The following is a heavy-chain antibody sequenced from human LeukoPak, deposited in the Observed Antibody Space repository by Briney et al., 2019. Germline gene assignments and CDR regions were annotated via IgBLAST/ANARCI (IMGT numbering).Heavy chain of an antibody. V-gene: IGHV4-39*01. CDR3: ARHLNGYFDY. Sequence: PSETLSLTCTVSGGSISSSSYYWGWIRQPPGKGLEWIGSIYYSGSTYYNPSLKSRVTISVDTSKNQFSLKLSSATAAGTAVYYCARHLNGYFDYWGQGTLVTVSS. CDR2: IYYSGST. J-gene: IGHJ4*02. CDR1: GGSISSSSYY.